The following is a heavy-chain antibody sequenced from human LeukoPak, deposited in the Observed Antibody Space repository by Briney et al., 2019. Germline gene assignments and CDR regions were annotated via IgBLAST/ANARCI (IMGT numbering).Heavy chain of an antibody. Sequence: GGSLRLSCAASGFTFSSYEMNWVRQAPGKGLEWVSAISGSGGSTYYADSVKGRFTISRDNSKNTLYLQMNSLRAEDTAVYYCAKDLGDIVVVVAATPVYFDYWGQGTLVTVSS. CDR3: AKDLGDIVVVVAATPVYFDY. CDR2: ISGSGGST. V-gene: IGHV3-23*01. D-gene: IGHD2-15*01. J-gene: IGHJ4*02. CDR1: GFTFSSYE.